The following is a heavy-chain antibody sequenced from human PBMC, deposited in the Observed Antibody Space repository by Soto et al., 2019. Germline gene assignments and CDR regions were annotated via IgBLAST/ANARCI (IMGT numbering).Heavy chain of an antibody. J-gene: IGHJ4*02. CDR1: GGTFTSYT. CDR3: ARAPNNRLGELS. Sequence: QVQLVQSGAEVKKPGSSVKVSCKASGGTFTSYTISWVRQAPGQGLEWMGRIIPIIDIANYAQKFQGRVXIXAXKSTSTAYMELSSLRSEDTAVYYCARAPNNRLGELSWGQGTLVTVSS. D-gene: IGHD3-10*01. V-gene: IGHV1-69*02. CDR2: IIPIIDIA.